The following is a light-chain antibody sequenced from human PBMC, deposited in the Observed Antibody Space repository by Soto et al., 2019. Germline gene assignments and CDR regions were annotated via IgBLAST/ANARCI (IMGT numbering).Light chain of an antibody. CDR1: QGINSW. J-gene: IGKJ4*01. V-gene: IGKV1-12*01. Sequence: DIQMTQSPSSVSASVGDRVTITCRASQGINSWLVWYQQKPGKAPKLLIYAASSLQSGVPSRFSGSGSGTDFTLTISSLQPEDFATYYCQQADSLPVTFGGGTKVEIK. CDR3: QQADSLPVT. CDR2: AAS.